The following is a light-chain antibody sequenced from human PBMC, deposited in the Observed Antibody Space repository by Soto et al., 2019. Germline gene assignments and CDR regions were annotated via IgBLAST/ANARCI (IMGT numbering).Light chain of an antibody. Sequence: QSVLTQPASVSGSPGQSITISCTGTSSDVGSYNLVSWYQQHPGKAPKLMIYEGSKRPSGVSNRFSGSKSGNTASLTISGLQAEDEADYYCCSYAGSSTSVFGGGTKLTV. J-gene: IGLJ3*02. CDR1: SSDVGSYNL. CDR2: EGS. V-gene: IGLV2-23*01. CDR3: CSYAGSSTSV.